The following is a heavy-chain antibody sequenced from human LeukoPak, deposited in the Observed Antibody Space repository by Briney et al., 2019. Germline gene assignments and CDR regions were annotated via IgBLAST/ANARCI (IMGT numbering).Heavy chain of an antibody. Sequence: PGASLRLSCAASGFTFSDYYMSWIRQAPGKGLEWVSYISSSGSTIYYADSVKGRFTISRDNAKNSLYMQMNSLRAEDTAVYYCARRVFTGYLGKLSPLDDGGEGRLVTVS. J-gene: IGHJ4*02. CDR2: ISSSGSTI. D-gene: IGHD3-16*02. CDR1: GFTFSDYY. CDR3: ARRVFTGYLGKLSPLDD. V-gene: IGHV3-11*01.